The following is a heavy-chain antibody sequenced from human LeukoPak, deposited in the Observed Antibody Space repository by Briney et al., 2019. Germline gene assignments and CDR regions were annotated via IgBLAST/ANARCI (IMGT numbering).Heavy chain of an antibody. CDR1: GGSISSSSYY. J-gene: IGHJ4*02. D-gene: IGHD1-26*01. CDR3: AGSGSYFEPLFDY. CDR2: IYYSGST. Sequence: SETLSLTCTVSGGSISSSSYYWGWIRQPPGKGLEWIGSIYYSGSTYYNPSLKSRVTISVDTSKNQFSLKLSSVTAADTAVYYCAGSGSYFEPLFDYWGQGTLVTVSS. V-gene: IGHV4-39*07.